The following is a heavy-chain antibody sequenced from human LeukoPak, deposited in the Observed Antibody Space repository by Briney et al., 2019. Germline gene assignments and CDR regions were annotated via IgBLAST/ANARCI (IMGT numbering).Heavy chain of an antibody. J-gene: IGHJ6*02. D-gene: IGHD6-13*01. CDR2: IYHSGST. V-gene: IGHV4-4*02. Sequence: SETLSLTCAVSGGSISSSNWWSWVRQPPGKGLEWIGEIYHSGSTNYNPSLKSRVTISVDTSKNQFSLKLSSVTAADTAVYYCARGLRWYSSSWYRPSYYGMDVWGQGTTVTVSS. CDR3: ARGLRWYSSSWYRPSYYGMDV. CDR1: GGSISSSNW.